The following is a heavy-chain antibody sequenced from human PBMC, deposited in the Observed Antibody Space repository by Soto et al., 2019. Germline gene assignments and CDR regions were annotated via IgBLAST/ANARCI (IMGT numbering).Heavy chain of an antibody. CDR3: AKADGGWYGSESDY. J-gene: IGHJ4*02. CDR2: ISGSGGST. CDR1: GFTFSSYA. V-gene: IGHV3-23*01. Sequence: GGSLRLSCAASGFTFSSYAMSWVRQAPGKGLEWVSAISGSGGSTYYADSVKGRFTISRDNSKNTLYLQMNSLRAEDTAVYYCAKADGGWYGSESDYWGQGTLVTVSS. D-gene: IGHD6-19*01.